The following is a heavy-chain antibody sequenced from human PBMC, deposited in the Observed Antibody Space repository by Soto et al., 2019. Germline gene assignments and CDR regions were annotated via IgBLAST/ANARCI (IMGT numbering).Heavy chain of an antibody. CDR2: FDPEDGET. CDR1: GYTLTELS. D-gene: IGHD3-10*01. CDR3: ARCVAYGTGTTCLYALF. V-gene: IGHV1-24*01. J-gene: IGHJ4*02. Sequence: GASVKVSCKVSGYTLTELSMHWVRQAPGKGLEWMGGFDPEDGETIYAQKFQGRVTMTEDTSTTTAYMELRNLGSDDTAVYYCARCVAYGTGTTCLYALFWGLGILISVPS.